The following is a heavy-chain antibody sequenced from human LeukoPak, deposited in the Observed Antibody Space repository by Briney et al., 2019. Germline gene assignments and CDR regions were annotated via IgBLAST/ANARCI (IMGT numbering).Heavy chain of an antibody. J-gene: IGHJ5*02. CDR3: ARHFDGSKTNWFDP. Sequence: SETLSLTCTVSGGSISSSSYYWGWIRQPPGKGLEWIGGIYYSGSTYYNPSLKSRVTISVDTSKNQFSLKLSSVTAADTAVYYCARHFDGSKTNWFDPWGQGTLVTVSS. CDR2: IYYSGST. V-gene: IGHV4-39*01. D-gene: IGHD3-9*01. CDR1: GGSISSSSYY.